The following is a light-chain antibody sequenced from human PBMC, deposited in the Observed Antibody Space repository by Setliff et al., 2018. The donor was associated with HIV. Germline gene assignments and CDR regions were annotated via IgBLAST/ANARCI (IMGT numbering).Light chain of an antibody. Sequence: QSVLTQPPSVSGAPGQRVTVSCIGSASNIGADYDVHWYQQFPGTVPKLLIYGNKHRPSGVPERFSGSKSATSASLVIAGLQPEDEGDYYCQSFDNRLNGAVFGGGTKVTVL. CDR3: QSFDNRLNGAV. CDR2: GNK. CDR1: ASNIGADYD. J-gene: IGLJ2*01. V-gene: IGLV1-40*01.